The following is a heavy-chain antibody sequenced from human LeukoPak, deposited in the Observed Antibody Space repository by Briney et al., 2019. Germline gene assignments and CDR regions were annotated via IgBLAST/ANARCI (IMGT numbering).Heavy chain of an antibody. CDR2: FYYSGST. CDR3: ATKRVTTANYFDY. V-gene: IGHV4-39*01. D-gene: IGHD4-17*01. J-gene: IGHJ4*02. CDR1: GGSISSTNYY. Sequence: PSETLSLTCTVSGGSISSTNYYWGWIRPPPGRGLEWIGSFYYSGSTYYNPSLKSRVTISVDTSKNQFSLRLSSVTAADTAVYYCATKRVTTANYFDYWGQGTLVTVSS.